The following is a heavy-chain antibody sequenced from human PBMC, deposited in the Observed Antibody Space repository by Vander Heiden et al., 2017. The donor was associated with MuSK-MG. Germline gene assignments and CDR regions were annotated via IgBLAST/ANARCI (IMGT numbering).Heavy chain of an antibody. J-gene: IGHJ5*02. CDR1: GCNCSSYG. D-gene: IGHD1-1*01. Sequence: QVQLVDPGGGVVHPGRSLRLSCPASGCNCSSYGMDWVRQAPGKGLEWVGVIWYDGSNKYYADSVKGRFTISRDNSKNTLYLQMNSLRAEDTAVYYGARGLDRFDPWGQGTLVTVSS. V-gene: IGHV3-33*01. CDR3: ARGLDRFDP. CDR2: IWYDGSNK.